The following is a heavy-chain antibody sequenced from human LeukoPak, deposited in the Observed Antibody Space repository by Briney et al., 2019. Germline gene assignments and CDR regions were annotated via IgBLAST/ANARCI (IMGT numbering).Heavy chain of an antibody. D-gene: IGHD4-17*01. V-gene: IGHV3-11*01. J-gene: IGHJ4*02. CDR1: GFTFSDYY. Sequence: GGSLRLSCAASGFTFSDYYMSWIRQAPGKGLEWVSYISSTGSPIYYADSVKGRFTTSRDNAKNSLYLQMNSLRAEDTAVYYCARVGINDYGDYVDYYFDYWGQGTLVTVSS. CDR2: ISSTGSPI. CDR3: ARVGINDYGDYVDYYFDY.